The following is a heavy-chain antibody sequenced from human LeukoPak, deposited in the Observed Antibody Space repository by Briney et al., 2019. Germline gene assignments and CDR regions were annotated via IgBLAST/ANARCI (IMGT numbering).Heavy chain of an antibody. J-gene: IGHJ6*03. V-gene: IGHV1-2*02. CDR3: ASGYSDYADYYNYYMDV. CDR2: INPDGGGT. D-gene: IGHD4-11*01. Sequence: GASVKVSCKASGYSFTGYYMHWVRQAPGQGLEWMGWINPDGGGTNYAQKFQGRVTMTRDTSITTAYMELSRLSSDDTALYYCASGYSDYADYYNYYMDVWGKGTTVTVSS. CDR1: GYSFTGYY.